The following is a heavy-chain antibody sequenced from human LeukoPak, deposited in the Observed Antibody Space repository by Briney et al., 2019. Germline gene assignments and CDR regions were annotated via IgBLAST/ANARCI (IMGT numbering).Heavy chain of an antibody. CDR3: ARHWSSGPGADWFDP. Sequence: PSETLSLTCTVSGTSISINNYYWGSVRQPPGRGLGWLGCIYYSGSTYYNPSLRSRVTISVDTSTNQFSLKLSSVTAADTAVYYCARHWSSGPGADWFDPWGQRILVTVSS. J-gene: IGHJ5*02. CDR2: IYYSGST. V-gene: IGHV4-39*01. CDR1: GTSISINNYY. D-gene: IGHD3-10*01.